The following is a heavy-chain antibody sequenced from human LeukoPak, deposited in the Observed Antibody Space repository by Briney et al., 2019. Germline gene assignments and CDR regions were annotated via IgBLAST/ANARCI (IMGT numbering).Heavy chain of an antibody. CDR1: GYTFTSYD. D-gene: IGHD3-10*01. CDR3: ERATYGSGSYYNGMGY. CDR2: MNPNSGNT. Sequence: ASVKVSCKASGYTFTSYDINWVRQATGQGLEWMGWMNPNSGNTGYAQKFQGRVTMTRNTSISTAYMELSSLRSEDTAVYYCERATYGSGSYYNGMGYWGQGTLVTVSS. J-gene: IGHJ4*02. V-gene: IGHV1-8*01.